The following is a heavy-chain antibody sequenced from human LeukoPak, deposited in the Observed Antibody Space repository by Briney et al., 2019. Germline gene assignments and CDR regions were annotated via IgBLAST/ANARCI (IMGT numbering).Heavy chain of an antibody. J-gene: IGHJ6*02. D-gene: IGHD2-2*01. CDR1: GGTFSSYA. Sequence: ASVKVSCKASGGTFSSYAISWVRQAPGQGLEWMGRIIPILGLANYAQKFQGRVTITADKSTSTAYMELSSLRSEDTAVYYCARCGVVPAAIYYYYGMDVWGQGTTVTVSS. V-gene: IGHV1-69*04. CDR3: ARCGVVPAAIYYYYGMDV. CDR2: IIPILGLA.